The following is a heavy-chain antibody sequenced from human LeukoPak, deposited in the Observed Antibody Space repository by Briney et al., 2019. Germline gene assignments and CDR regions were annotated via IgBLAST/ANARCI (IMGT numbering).Heavy chain of an antibody. CDR1: GYTFTTFV. V-gene: IGHV1-18*01. CDR2: INTQNGNT. Sequence: ASVKVSCKTSGYTFTTFVITWVRQAPGQGPDWLGWINTQNGNTNFAQRFQGRVIMTADTSTNTAYMELRSLRSDDTAVYYCARACTTFITQWCFSDYWGQGTLVTVSS. D-gene: IGHD2/OR15-2a*01. CDR3: ARACTTFITQWCFSDY. J-gene: IGHJ4*02.